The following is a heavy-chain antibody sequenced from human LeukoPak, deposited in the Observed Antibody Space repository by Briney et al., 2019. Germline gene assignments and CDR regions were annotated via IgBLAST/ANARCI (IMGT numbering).Heavy chain of an antibody. J-gene: IGHJ3*02. CDR1: GDNVSSNSAA. CDR2: TYYRSKWYN. Sequence: SRTLSLTCAISGDNVSSNSAAWNWIRQSPSRGLEWLGRTYYRSKWYNDYAVSVKSRITINPDTSKNQFSLQLNSVTPEDTAVYYCACFPGYGNSYASGAFDIWGQGTMVTVSS. V-gene: IGHV6-1*01. CDR3: ACFPGYGNSYASGAFDI. D-gene: IGHD5-18*01.